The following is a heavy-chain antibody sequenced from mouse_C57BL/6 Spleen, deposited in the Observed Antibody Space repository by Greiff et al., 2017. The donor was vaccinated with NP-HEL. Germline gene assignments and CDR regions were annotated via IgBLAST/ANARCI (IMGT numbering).Heavy chain of an antibody. D-gene: IGHD2-5*01. Sequence: EVQLQQSGPELVKPGASVKISCKASGYTFTDYYMNWVKQSHGKSLEWIGDINPNNGGTSYNQKFKGKATLTVDKSSSTAYMELRSLTSEDSAVYYYARSPYYSNPYYYAMDYWGQGTSVTVSS. CDR1: GYTFTDYY. CDR3: ARSPYYSNPYYYAMDY. CDR2: INPNNGGT. V-gene: IGHV1-26*01. J-gene: IGHJ4*01.